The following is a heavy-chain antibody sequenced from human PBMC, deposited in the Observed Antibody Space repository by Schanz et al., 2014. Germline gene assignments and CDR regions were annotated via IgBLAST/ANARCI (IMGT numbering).Heavy chain of an antibody. CDR3: AKDIAPLAARPGYGMDV. Sequence: QVQLVESGGGMVQPGRSLRLSCAGSGFSFSDYGMHWVRQAPGRGLEWVAVISYHGSERYSADSVKGRFTISRDNSKNTLYLQMNSLRAEDTAVYYCAKDIAPLAARPGYGMDVWGQGTTVTVSS. D-gene: IGHD6-13*01. J-gene: IGHJ6*02. CDR2: ISYHGSER. V-gene: IGHV3-30*18. CDR1: GFSFSDYG.